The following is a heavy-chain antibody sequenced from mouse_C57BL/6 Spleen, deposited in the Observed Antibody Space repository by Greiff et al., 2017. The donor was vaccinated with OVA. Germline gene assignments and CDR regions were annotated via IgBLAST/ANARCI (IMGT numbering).Heavy chain of an antibody. D-gene: IGHD1-1*01. CDR3: AYGSSYVGAMDY. Sequence: EVQLVESEGGLVQPGSSMKLSCTASGFTFSDYYMAWVRQVPEKGLEWVANINYDGSSTYYLDSLKSRFIISRDNAKNILYLQMSSLKSEDTATYYCAYGSSYVGAMDYWGQGTSVTVSS. CDR2: INYDGSST. J-gene: IGHJ4*01. CDR1: GFTFSDYY. V-gene: IGHV5-16*01.